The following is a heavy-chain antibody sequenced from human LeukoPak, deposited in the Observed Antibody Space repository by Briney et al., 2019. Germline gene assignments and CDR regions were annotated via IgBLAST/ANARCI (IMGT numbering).Heavy chain of an antibody. J-gene: IGHJ4*02. D-gene: IGHD1-26*01. CDR1: GGSISSSSYY. CDR2: IYYSGST. V-gene: IGHV4-39*07. CDR3: ARALVGATRPFDY. Sequence: SETLSLTCTVSGGSISSSSYYWGWIRQPPGKGLEWIGSIYYSGSTYYNPSLKSRVTISVDTSKNQFSLKLSSVTAADAAVYYCARALVGATRPFDYWGQGTLVTVSS.